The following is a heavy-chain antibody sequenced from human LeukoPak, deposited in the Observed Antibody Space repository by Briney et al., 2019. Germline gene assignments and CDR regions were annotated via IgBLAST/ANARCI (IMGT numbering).Heavy chain of an antibody. CDR2: ISGSGGST. CDR1: GFTFSSTA. CDR3: AKEIAVAGTNYYYGMDV. Sequence: GGSLRLSCAASGFTFSSTAMSWVRHAPGKGLGWVSAISGSGGSTYYADSVKGRFTISRDNSRNTLYLQMNSLRAEDTAVYYCAKEIAVAGTNYYYGMDVRGQGTTVTVSS. V-gene: IGHV3-23*01. D-gene: IGHD6-19*01. J-gene: IGHJ6*02.